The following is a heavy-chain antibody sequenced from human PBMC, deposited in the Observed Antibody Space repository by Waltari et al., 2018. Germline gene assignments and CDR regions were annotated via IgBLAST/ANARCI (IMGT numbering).Heavy chain of an antibody. CDR1: GYSISSGYY. D-gene: IGHD3-10*01. Sequence: QVQLQESGPGLVKPSATLSLTCAVSGYSISSGYYWGWIRQPPGKGLEWIGSIYHSGSTYYNPSLKSRVTISVDTSKNQFSLKLSSVTAADTAVYYCASGAYYYGSGSYYNLDYWGQGTLVTVSS. V-gene: IGHV4-38-2*01. J-gene: IGHJ4*02. CDR3: ASGAYYYGSGSYYNLDY. CDR2: IYHSGST.